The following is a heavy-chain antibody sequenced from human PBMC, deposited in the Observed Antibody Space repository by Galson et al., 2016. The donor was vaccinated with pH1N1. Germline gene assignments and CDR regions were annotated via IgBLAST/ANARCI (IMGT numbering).Heavy chain of an antibody. CDR1: GFTFSRYS. V-gene: IGHV3-21*06. Sequence: SLRLSCAASGFTFSRYSMNWVRQSPGKGLQWVSSITGDSIYIYCPDSVRGRFTISRDNAKNSLYLQMNSLRVEDTAIYYCARGRSSGWEHWYFDLWGRGTLVTVSS. CDR3: ARGRSSGWEHWYFDL. CDR2: ITGDSIYI. D-gene: IGHD6-19*01. J-gene: IGHJ2*01.